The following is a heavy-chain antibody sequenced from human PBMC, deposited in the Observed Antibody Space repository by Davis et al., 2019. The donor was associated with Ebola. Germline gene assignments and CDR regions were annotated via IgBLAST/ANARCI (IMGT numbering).Heavy chain of an antibody. Sequence: SDHVPCMPSGGNFSSSALSRVRHAPGQGLAWMGGIIPIFGTANYAQKLQGSVKITADESTSTAYMELSSLRSEATAVQYCARAVADHYYGSDFDYWGQGTLVTVSS. J-gene: IGHJ4*02. V-gene: IGHV1-69*13. CDR1: GGNFSSSA. D-gene: IGHD3-10*01. CDR2: IIPIFGTA. CDR3: ARAVADHYYGSDFDY.